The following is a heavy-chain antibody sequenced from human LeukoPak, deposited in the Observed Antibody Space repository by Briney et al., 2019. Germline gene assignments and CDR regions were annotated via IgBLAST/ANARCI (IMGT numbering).Heavy chain of an antibody. V-gene: IGHV3-48*04. J-gene: IGHJ4*02. CDR3: AKDYGITMVRGVLYYFDY. CDR2: ISGSGNTI. D-gene: IGHD3-10*01. CDR1: GFSFSDYR. Sequence: PGGSLRLSCAGSGFSFSDYRMNWVRQAPGRGLEWLSFISGSGNTIRYADFVRGRLTISRDNAKNSLYLQMNSLRAEDTAVYYCAKDYGITMVRGVLYYFDYWGQGTLVTVSS.